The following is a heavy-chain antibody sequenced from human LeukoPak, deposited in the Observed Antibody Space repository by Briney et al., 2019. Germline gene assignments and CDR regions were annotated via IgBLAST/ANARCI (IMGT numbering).Heavy chain of an antibody. CDR3: ARDRLLWFGGSYYYGMDV. V-gene: IGHV4-34*01. CDR1: GGSFSGYY. CDR2: INHSGST. Sequence: PSETLSLTCAVYGGSFSGYYWSWIRQPPGKGLEWIGEINHSGSTNYNTSLKSRVTISVDTSKNQFSLKLSSVTAADTAVYYCARDRLLWFGGSYYYGMDVWGKGTTVTVSS. J-gene: IGHJ6*04. D-gene: IGHD3-10*01.